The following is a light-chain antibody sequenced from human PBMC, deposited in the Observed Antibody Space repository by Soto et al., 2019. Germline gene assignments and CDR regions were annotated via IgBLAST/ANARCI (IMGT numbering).Light chain of an antibody. CDR3: QHRRNWPLT. Sequence: EIVLTQSPATLSLSPGERATLSCRASQSVNSYLAWYQQKPGQAPRLLIYDAFNRATGVPARFSGSGSGTDFTLTISSLEPEDFAVYYCQHRRNWPLTFGGGTKVEIK. J-gene: IGKJ4*01. V-gene: IGKV3-11*01. CDR1: QSVNSY. CDR2: DAF.